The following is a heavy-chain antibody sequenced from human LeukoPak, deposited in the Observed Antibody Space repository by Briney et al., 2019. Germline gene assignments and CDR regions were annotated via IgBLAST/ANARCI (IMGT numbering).Heavy chain of an antibody. CDR3: VRDILTGYYTGMGYFDL. CDR1: GFTFSSYS. J-gene: IGHJ2*01. CDR2: ISSSSSYI. Sequence: GGSLRLSCAASGFTFSSYSMNWVRQAPGKGLEWVSSISSSSSYIYYADSVKGRFTISRDNSKNTLYLQMNSLRAEDTAVYYCVRDILTGYYTGMGYFDLWGRGTLVTVSS. V-gene: IGHV3-21*04. D-gene: IGHD3-9*01.